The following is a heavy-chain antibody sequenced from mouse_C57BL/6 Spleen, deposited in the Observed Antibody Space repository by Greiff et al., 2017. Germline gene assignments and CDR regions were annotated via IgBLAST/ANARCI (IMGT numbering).Heavy chain of an antibody. V-gene: IGHV5-16*01. D-gene: IGHD1-1*01. J-gene: IGHJ1*03. CDR1: GFTFSDYY. Sequence: EVQVVESEGGLVQPGSSMKLSCTASGFTFSDYYMAWVRQVPEKGLEWVANINYDGSSTYYLDSLKSRFIISRDNAKNMLYLQMSSLKSEDTATYYCARGGYGSNFDVWGTGTTVTVSS. CDR3: ARGGYGSNFDV. CDR2: INYDGSST.